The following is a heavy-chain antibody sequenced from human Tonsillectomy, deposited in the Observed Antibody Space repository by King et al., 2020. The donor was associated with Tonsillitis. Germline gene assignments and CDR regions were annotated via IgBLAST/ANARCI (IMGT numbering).Heavy chain of an antibody. CDR1: DDSISSSRYY. CDR2: AHYSGNT. D-gene: IGHD2-15*01. CDR3: ARLEGEYCSGGSCYSDY. J-gene: IGHJ4*02. Sequence: QLQESGPGLVKPSETLSLTCTVSDDSISSSRYYWGWIRQPPGKGLEWIGSAHYSGNTYYNLSLKSRVTISVDTSKSQISLKLNSVTAADTAVYYCARLEGEYCSGGSCYSDYWGQGTLVIVSS. V-gene: IGHV4-39*01.